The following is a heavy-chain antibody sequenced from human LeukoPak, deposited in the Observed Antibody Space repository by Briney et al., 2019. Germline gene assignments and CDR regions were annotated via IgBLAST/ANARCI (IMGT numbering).Heavy chain of an antibody. J-gene: IGHJ4*02. CDR1: GFSFSNYW. V-gene: IGHV3-74*01. CDR2: MNSDGSAT. Sequence: GGSLRLSCAASGFSFSNYWMHWLRQAPGKGLVWVTRMNSDGSATYYADSVQGRFTISRDNAKNTLYLQMNSLRAEDTAMYFCAKGPNYFDSWGQGTLVTVSS. CDR3: AKGPNYFDS.